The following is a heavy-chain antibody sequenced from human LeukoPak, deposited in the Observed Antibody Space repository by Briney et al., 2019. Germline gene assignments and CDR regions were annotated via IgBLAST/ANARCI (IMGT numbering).Heavy chain of an antibody. J-gene: IGHJ4*02. CDR1: GFSLSTSGVG. Sequence: SGPTLVNPTQTLTLTCTFSGFSLSTSGVGVGWIRQPPGKALEWLALIYWDDDKRYSPSLKSRLTITKDTSKNQVVLTMTNMDPVDTATYYCARHVLRYFDPVGYYFDYWGQGTLVTVSS. D-gene: IGHD3-9*01. CDR2: IYWDDDK. CDR3: ARHVLRYFDPVGYYFDY. V-gene: IGHV2-5*02.